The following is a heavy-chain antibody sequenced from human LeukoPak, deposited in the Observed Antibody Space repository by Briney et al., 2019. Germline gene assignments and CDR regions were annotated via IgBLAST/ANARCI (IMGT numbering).Heavy chain of an antibody. V-gene: IGHV3-7*01. Sequence: GGSLRLSCAASGFNFSSYWMSWVRPAPGKGLEWVANIKQDGSEKYYVDSVKGRFTISRDNAKSSLYLQMNSLRAEDTAVYYCARDPVPVAQDYWGQGTLVTVSS. CDR2: IKQDGSEK. CDR1: GFNFSSYW. D-gene: IGHD2-21*01. J-gene: IGHJ4*02. CDR3: ARDPVPVAQDY.